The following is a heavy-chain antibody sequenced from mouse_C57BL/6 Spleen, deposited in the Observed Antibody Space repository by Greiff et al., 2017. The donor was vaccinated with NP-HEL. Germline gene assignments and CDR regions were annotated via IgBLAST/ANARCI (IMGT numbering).Heavy chain of an antibody. D-gene: IGHD1-1*01. CDR1: GFTFSSYT. Sequence: DVQLVESGGGLVKPGGSLKLSCAASGFTFSSYTMSWVRQTPEKRLEWVATISGGGGNTYYPDSVKGRFTISRDNAKNTLYLQMSSLRSEDTALYYCARQHYGSSWFAYWGQGTLVTVSA. CDR3: ARQHYGSSWFAY. V-gene: IGHV5-9*01. CDR2: ISGGGGNT. J-gene: IGHJ3*01.